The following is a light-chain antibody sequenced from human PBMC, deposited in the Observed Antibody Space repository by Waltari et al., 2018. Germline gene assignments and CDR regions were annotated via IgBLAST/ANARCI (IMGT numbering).Light chain of an antibody. CDR2: QDS. Sequence: SYELTQPPSVSVSPGQTASITCSGDKLGDKYACWYQQKPGQSPVLVIYQDSKRHSGIPERLSGSNSGNTATLTISGTQAMDEADYYCQAWDSSTVVFGGGTTLTVL. CDR1: KLGDKY. J-gene: IGLJ2*01. V-gene: IGLV3-1*01. CDR3: QAWDSSTVV.